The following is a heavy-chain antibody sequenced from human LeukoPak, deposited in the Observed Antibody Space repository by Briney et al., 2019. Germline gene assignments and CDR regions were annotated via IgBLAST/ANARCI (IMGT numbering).Heavy chain of an antibody. V-gene: IGHV3-11*01. Sequence: PGGSLRLSCAASGFTFSDYYMSWIRQAPGKGLEWVSYISSSGSTIYYADSVEGRFTISRDNAKNSLYLQMNSLRAEDTAVYYCARFATSTVTTFTYYYYGMDVWGQGTTVTVSS. CDR2: ISSSGSTI. CDR1: GFTFSDYY. CDR3: ARFATSTVTTFTYYYYGMDV. D-gene: IGHD4-17*01. J-gene: IGHJ6*02.